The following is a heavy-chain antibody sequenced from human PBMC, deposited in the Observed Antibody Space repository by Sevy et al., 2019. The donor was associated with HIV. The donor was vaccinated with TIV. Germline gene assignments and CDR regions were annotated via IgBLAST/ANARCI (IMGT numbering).Heavy chain of an antibody. Sequence: SETLSLTCTVTGGSISSSYWSWIRQPPGKGLEWIGSCFESGSTNYNPSLKSRVTMSLDTSKSHYSLNLNSVTAADTAVYYCARHGAYGDYVPNDPPLDYWGRGILVTVSS. CDR1: GGSISSSY. CDR2: CFESGST. V-gene: IGHV4-4*07. CDR3: ARHGAYGDYVPNDPPLDY. D-gene: IGHD4-17*01. J-gene: IGHJ4*01.